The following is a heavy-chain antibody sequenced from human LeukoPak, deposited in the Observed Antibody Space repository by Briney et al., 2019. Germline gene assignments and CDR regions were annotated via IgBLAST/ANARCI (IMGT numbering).Heavy chain of an antibody. Sequence: ASVKVSCKASGYTFTSYGISWVRQAPGQGLEWMGWISAYNGNTNYAQKLQGRVTMTTDTTTSTAYMELRSLRSDDTAVYYCARSGLYSSSWYRWFDPWGQRALVTVSS. D-gene: IGHD6-13*01. CDR1: GYTFTSYG. J-gene: IGHJ5*02. CDR3: ARSGLYSSSWYRWFDP. V-gene: IGHV1-18*04. CDR2: ISAYNGNT.